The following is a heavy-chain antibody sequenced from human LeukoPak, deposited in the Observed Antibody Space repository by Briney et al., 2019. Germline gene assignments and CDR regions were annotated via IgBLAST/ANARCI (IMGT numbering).Heavy chain of an antibody. Sequence: ASVKVSCKASGYTFTSYYIHWVRQSPGHGLEWMGIINPSGGSTTYAQTFQGRVTMTRDRSTSTVYMELSILRSEDTAVYYCARDQPYYYDSSGYYSPQFDYWGQGTPVTVSS. V-gene: IGHV1-46*01. CDR1: GYTFTSYY. CDR2: INPSGGST. J-gene: IGHJ4*02. CDR3: ARDQPYYYDSSGYYSPQFDY. D-gene: IGHD3-22*01.